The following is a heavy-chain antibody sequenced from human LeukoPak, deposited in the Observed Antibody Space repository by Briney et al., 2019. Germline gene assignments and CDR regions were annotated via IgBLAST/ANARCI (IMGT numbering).Heavy chain of an antibody. D-gene: IGHD4-23*01. CDR2: ISYDGSNK. V-gene: IGHV3-30*18. J-gene: IGHJ4*02. CDR3: AKEEVVTRHFDY. Sequence: GSLKLSCAASGFTFSSYGMHWVRQAPGKGLEWVAVISYDGSNKYYADSVKGRFTISRDNSKNTLYLQMNSLRAEDTAVYYCAKEEVVTRHFDYWGQGTLVTVSS. CDR1: GFTFSSYG.